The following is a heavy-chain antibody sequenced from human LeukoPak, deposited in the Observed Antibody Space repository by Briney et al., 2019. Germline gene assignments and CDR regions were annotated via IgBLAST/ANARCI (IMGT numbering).Heavy chain of an antibody. J-gene: IGHJ6*03. CDR3: ARVVTMVRGHYYYYMDV. CDR1: GFTVSSNY. V-gene: IGHV3-66*01. Sequence: GGSLRLSCAASGFTVSSNYMSWVRQAPGKGLEWVSVIYSGGSTYYADSVKGRFTISRDNSKNTLYLQMNSLRAEDTAVYYCARVVTMVRGHYYYYMDVWGKGTTVTISS. CDR2: IYSGGST. D-gene: IGHD3-10*01.